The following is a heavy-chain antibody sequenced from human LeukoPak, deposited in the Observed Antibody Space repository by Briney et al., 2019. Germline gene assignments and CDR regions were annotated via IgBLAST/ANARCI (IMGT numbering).Heavy chain of an antibody. CDR3: AKVDVVPAEAGQGYFDY. D-gene: IGHD2-2*01. J-gene: IGHJ4*02. CDR1: GFTFSSYG. Sequence: HPGGSLRLSCAASGFTFSSYGMHWVRQAPGKGLEWVAFIRYDGSNKYYADSVKGRFTISRDNSKNTLYLQMNSLRAEDTAVYYCAKVDVVPAEAGQGYFDYWGQGTLVTVSS. V-gene: IGHV3-30*02. CDR2: IRYDGSNK.